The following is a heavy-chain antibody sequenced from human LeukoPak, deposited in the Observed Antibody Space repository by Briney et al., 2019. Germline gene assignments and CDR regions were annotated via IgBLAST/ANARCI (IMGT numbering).Heavy chain of an antibody. Sequence: GGSLRLSCAASGFTFSSYAMSWVRQAPGKGLEWVSAISGSGGSTYYADSVKGRFTISGDNSKNTLYLQMNSLRAEDTAVYYCAKDGETTVTTEMYFDYWGQGTLVTVSS. V-gene: IGHV3-23*01. J-gene: IGHJ4*02. CDR2: ISGSGGST. CDR3: AKDGETTVTTEMYFDY. CDR1: GFTFSSYA. D-gene: IGHD4-11*01.